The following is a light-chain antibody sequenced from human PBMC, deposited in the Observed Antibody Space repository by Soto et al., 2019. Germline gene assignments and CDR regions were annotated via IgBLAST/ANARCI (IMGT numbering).Light chain of an antibody. V-gene: IGKV3-20*01. CDR1: ESIRNTF. CDR2: GAS. CDR3: QQYAESPLT. Sequence: EIGLTQSPDTLSLSPGERATLSCRARESIRNTFLAWYQQKPGQAPRLLIYGASSRAIGIPDRFSGSGSGTDYTLTISRLDPGDFAQYSWQQYAESPLTFGGGTKVEIK. J-gene: IGKJ4*01.